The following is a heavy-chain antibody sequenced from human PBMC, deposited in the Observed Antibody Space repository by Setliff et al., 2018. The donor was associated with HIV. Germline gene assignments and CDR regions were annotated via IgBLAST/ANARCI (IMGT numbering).Heavy chain of an antibody. Sequence: PGGSLRLSCAASGFTFSSYEMNWVRQAPGKGLEWVSYISSSDNTIHYADSVRGRFTISRDNAKNSLYLQMNSLRAEDTALYYCARQGNWEFDYWGQGTLVTVSS. D-gene: IGHD7-27*01. CDR1: GFTFSSYE. J-gene: IGHJ4*02. V-gene: IGHV3-48*03. CDR2: ISSSDNTI. CDR3: ARQGNWEFDY.